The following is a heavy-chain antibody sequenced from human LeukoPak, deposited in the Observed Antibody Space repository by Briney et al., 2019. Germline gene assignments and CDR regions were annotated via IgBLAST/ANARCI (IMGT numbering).Heavy chain of an antibody. CDR3: ARDNSVGGIAWRCDP. J-gene: IGHJ5*02. V-gene: IGHV1-2*02. D-gene: IGHD1-26*01. Sequence: ASVKVSCKASGYTFTGYYMHWVRQAPGQGLEWMGWINPNSGGTNYAQKFQGRVTMTRDTSISTAYMELSRLRSDDTAVYYCARDNSVGGIAWRCDPWGQGTLVTDYS. CDR1: GYTFTGYY. CDR2: INPNSGGT.